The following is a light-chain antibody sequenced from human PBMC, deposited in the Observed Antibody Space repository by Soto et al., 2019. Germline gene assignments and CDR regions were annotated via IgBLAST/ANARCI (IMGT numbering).Light chain of an antibody. J-gene: IGKJ1*01. CDR1: ETINSY. V-gene: IGKV1-39*01. CDR3: QQSYSRLVT. CDR2: AAS. Sequence: DIPMTQSPSSLSASVEDRVIITCRASETINSYLNWYQQKPGKAPKLLIYAASSLQSGVPSPFSGSGSETVFTLSISHLQPEDSATNYGQQSYSRLVTFGQGNKAEIK.